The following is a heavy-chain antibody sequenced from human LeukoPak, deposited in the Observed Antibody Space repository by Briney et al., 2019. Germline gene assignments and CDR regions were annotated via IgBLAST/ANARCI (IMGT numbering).Heavy chain of an antibody. V-gene: IGHV4-59*01. CDR1: GGSIRSYC. CDR2: IYYSGST. Sequence: SETLSLTCTVSGGSIRSYCWSWIRQPPGKGLDWIGYIYYSGSTNYNASLKSRVTISVDTSQNQFSLKLGSVTAADTAVYYCARSYSPYYYDSSGHPYFDYWGQGALVTVSS. D-gene: IGHD3-22*01. CDR3: ARSYSPYYYDSSGHPYFDY. J-gene: IGHJ4*02.